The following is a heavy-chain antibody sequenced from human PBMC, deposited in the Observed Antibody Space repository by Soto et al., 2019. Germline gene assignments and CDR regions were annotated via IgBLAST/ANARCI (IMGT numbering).Heavy chain of an antibody. CDR2: IWYDGSNK. Sequence: GGSLRLSCAASGFTFSSYGMHWVRQAPGKGLEWVAVIWYDGSNKYYADSVKGRFTISRDNSKNTLYLQMNSLRAEDTAVYYCARDPFRGSGSYLYYYYGMDVWGQGTTVTVSS. D-gene: IGHD3-10*01. J-gene: IGHJ6*02. CDR3: ARDPFRGSGSYLYYYYGMDV. CDR1: GFTFSSYG. V-gene: IGHV3-33*01.